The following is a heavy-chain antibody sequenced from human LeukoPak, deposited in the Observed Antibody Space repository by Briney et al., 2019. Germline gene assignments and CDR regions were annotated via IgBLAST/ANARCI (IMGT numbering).Heavy chain of an antibody. J-gene: IGHJ4*02. CDR2: ISGSGGST. D-gene: IGHD6-13*01. Sequence: GRSLRLSCAASGFTFSSYAMSWVRQAPGKGLEWVSAISGSGGSTYYADSVKGRFTISRDNSKNTLCLQMNSLRAEDTAVYYCAKGRTYSSSWIDYWGQGTLVTVSS. V-gene: IGHV3-23*01. CDR3: AKGRTYSSSWIDY. CDR1: GFTFSSYA.